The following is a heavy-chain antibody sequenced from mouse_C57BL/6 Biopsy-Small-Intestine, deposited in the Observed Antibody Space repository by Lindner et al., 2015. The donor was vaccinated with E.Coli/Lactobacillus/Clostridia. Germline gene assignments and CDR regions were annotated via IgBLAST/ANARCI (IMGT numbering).Heavy chain of an antibody. CDR3: AGSSGGYGNYDY. CDR2: ISPYNGIS. Sequence: VQLXESGPELVKPGASVKISCKASGYSFTGYYLHWVKQSHGNILDWIGYISPYNGISSYNQRFKGKATLAVDRSSSTAYMELRSLTSEDSAVYYCAGSSGGYGNYDYWGQGTTLTVSS. CDR1: GYSFTGYY. V-gene: IGHV1-31*01. D-gene: IGHD2-10*02. J-gene: IGHJ2*01.